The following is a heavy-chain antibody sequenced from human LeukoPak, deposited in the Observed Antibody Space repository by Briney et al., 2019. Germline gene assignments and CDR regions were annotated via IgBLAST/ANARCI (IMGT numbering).Heavy chain of an antibody. V-gene: IGHV4-31*03. D-gene: IGHD2-15*01. Sequence: SETLSLTCTVSGGSISSGGYYWSWIRQHPGKGLEWIGYIYYSGSTYYNPSLKSRVTISVDTSKNQFSLKLSSVTAADTAVYYCARDQGPTTPYYMDVWGKGTTVTVSS. J-gene: IGHJ6*03. CDR2: IYYSGST. CDR3: ARDQGPTTPYYMDV. CDR1: GGSISSGGYY.